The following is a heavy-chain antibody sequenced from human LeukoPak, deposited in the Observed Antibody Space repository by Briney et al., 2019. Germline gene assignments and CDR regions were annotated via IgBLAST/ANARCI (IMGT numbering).Heavy chain of an antibody. CDR3: AREKAAAGTLDY. V-gene: IGHV1-69*06. CDR1: GYTFTGYY. J-gene: IGHJ4*02. CDR2: IIPIFGTA. D-gene: IGHD6-13*01. Sequence: SVKVSCKASGYTFTGYYMHWVRQAPGQGLEWMGGIIPIFGTANYAQKFQGRVTITADKSTSTAYMELSSLRSEDTAVYYCAREKAAAGTLDYWGQGTLVTVSS.